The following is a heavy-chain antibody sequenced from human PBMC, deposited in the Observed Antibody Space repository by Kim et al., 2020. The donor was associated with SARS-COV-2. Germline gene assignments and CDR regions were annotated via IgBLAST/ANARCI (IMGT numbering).Heavy chain of an antibody. Sequence: GGSLRLSCVASGFTFTTYAMNWVRQAPGKGLEWVSGISGGGGSTYYADSVKGRFTISRDSSKNTLYLQMNSLRAEDTAVYYCAKELRETTQTTVGDFFDSWGQGTLVTVSS. CDR2: ISGGGGST. D-gene: IGHD4-17*01. J-gene: IGHJ4*02. CDR3: AKELRETTQTTVGDFFDS. V-gene: IGHV3-23*01. CDR1: GFTFTTYA.